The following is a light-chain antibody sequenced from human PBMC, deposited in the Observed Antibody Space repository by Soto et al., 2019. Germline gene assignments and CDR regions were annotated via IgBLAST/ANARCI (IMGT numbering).Light chain of an antibody. CDR2: DAS. V-gene: IGKV3-11*01. CDR1: HHVDIY. CDR3: QQRKYCPPLS. Sequence: VLTQSPATLSLSPGETTTLSCMASHHVDIYVAWYQQKPGHAPRLLIYDASNRATGIPARFSGSGSGTDFTLTISSLEPEGFAFYYGQQRKYCPPLSCGQGTRLE. J-gene: IGKJ5*01.